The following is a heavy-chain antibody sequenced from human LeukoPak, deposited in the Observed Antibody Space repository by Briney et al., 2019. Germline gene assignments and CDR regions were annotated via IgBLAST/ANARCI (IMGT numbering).Heavy chain of an antibody. CDR3: AKRPSSGWYFFDY. V-gene: IGHV3-30*18. CDR1: GFTFSSYV. D-gene: IGHD6-19*01. Sequence: PGGSLRLSCAASGFTFSSYVMNWVRQAPGKGLEWVAVISYDGSNKYYADSVKGRFTISRDNSKNTLYLQMNSLRAEDTAVYYCAKRPSSGWYFFDYWGQGTLVTVSS. J-gene: IGHJ4*02. CDR2: ISYDGSNK.